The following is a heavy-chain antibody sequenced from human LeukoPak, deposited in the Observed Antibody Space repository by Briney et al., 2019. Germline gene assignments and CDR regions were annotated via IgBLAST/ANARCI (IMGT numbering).Heavy chain of an antibody. CDR3: ARYDVDTAMATGPH. V-gene: IGHV4-30-4*08. J-gene: IGHJ4*02. CDR2: MYYRGST. CDR1: GGSISSGDYS. D-gene: IGHD5-18*01. Sequence: PSETLSLTCTVSGGSISSGDYSWSWIRQPPGKGLEWIGCMYYRGSTYHNPSLKSRVTISVDTSKNQFSLKLSSVTAAGTAVHYCARYDVDTAMATGPHWGGGTLVSVSS.